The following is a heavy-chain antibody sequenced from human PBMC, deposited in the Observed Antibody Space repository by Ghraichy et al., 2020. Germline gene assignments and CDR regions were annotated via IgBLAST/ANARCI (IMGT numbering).Heavy chain of an antibody. D-gene: IGHD3-10*01. Sequence: GGSLRLSCAASGFTLSSYAMHWVRQAPGKGLEWVAFISYDGSKKYYAESVKGQFTISRDRSKNTLYLQMNSLRTEDTAVYYCATYYMVRGVPTFAYWGQGTLVTVSS. CDR2: ISYDGSKK. J-gene: IGHJ4*02. CDR1: GFTLSSYA. CDR3: ATYYMVRGVPTFAY. V-gene: IGHV3-30*04.